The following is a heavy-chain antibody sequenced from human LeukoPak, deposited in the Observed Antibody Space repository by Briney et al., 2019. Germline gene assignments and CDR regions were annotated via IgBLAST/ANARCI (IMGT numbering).Heavy chain of an antibody. D-gene: IGHD3-10*01. CDR3: AKAGGDYYYYYMDV. CDR1: SFTFSNYA. J-gene: IGHJ6*03. V-gene: IGHV3-23*01. Sequence: GGSLRVSCAASSFTFSNYAMSWVRQAPGKGLEWVSTISNSDSSTYYADSVKGRFTISRDNSKNTLYLQMNSLRAEDTAVYYCAKAGGDYYYYYMDVWGKGTTVTVSS. CDR2: ISNSDSST.